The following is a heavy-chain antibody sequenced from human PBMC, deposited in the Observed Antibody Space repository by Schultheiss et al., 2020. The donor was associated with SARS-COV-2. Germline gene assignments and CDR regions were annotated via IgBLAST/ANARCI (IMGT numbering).Heavy chain of an antibody. CDR1: GFTVSSNY. D-gene: IGHD3-10*01. J-gene: IGHJ4*02. V-gene: IGHV3-30*01. CDR2: ISYDGSNK. Sequence: GGSLRLSCAASGFTVSSNYMSWVRQAPGKGLEWVAVISYDGSNKYYADSVKGRFTISRDNSKNTLYLQMNSLRAEDTAVYYCARAAGGGTMVRGVIRYFDYWGQGTLVTVSS. CDR3: ARAAGGGTMVRGVIRYFDY.